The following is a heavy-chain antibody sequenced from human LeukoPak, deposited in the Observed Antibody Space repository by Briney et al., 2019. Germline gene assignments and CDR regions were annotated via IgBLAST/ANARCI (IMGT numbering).Heavy chain of an antibody. J-gene: IGHJ4*02. CDR3: AHQYMAAMIVVVPEAFDY. D-gene: IGHD3-22*01. Sequence: ESGPTLVNPTQTLTLACTFSGFSLSTSGVGVGWIRQPPGKALEWLALTYWNDDKRYSPSLKSRLTITKDTSKNQVVLTMTNMDPVDTATYYCAHQYMAAMIVVVPEAFDYWGQGTLVTVSS. CDR2: TYWNDDK. V-gene: IGHV2-5*01. CDR1: GFSLSTSGVG.